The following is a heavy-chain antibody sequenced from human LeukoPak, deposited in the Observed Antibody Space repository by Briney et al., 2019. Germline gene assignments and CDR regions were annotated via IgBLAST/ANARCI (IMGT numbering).Heavy chain of an antibody. Sequence: PGGSLRLSCAASGFTFSSYAMHWVRQAPGKGLEWVAVISYDGSNKYYADSVKGRFTISRDNSKNTLYLQMNSLRAEDTAVYYCARDWYDFWSGYYTLDYWGQGTLVTVSS. CDR2: ISYDGSNK. CDR1: GFTFSSYA. D-gene: IGHD3-3*01. CDR3: ARDWYDFWSGYYTLDY. V-gene: IGHV3-30-3*01. J-gene: IGHJ4*02.